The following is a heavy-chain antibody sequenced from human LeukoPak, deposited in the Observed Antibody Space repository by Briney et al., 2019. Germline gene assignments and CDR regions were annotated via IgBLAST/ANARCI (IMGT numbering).Heavy chain of an antibody. V-gene: IGHV1-3*04. Sequence: ASVKVSCKASGYTFSSYAMHWVRQAPGQRLEWMAWINTGNGNTKYSQKFQGRVTMTRDTSVSTAYMELSSLRSEDTAVYYCTRPVAPRNAFDIWGQGTMVTVSS. D-gene: IGHD6-19*01. CDR3: TRPVAPRNAFDI. CDR2: INTGNGNT. J-gene: IGHJ3*02. CDR1: GYTFSSYA.